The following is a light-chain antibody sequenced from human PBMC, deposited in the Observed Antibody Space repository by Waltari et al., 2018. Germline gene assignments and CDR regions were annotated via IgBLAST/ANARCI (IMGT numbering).Light chain of an antibody. J-gene: IGLJ3*02. CDR3: SSYTSTSTFWV. Sequence: QSALTQPASVSGSPGQSITISCTGTSSDVGGYRYVSWYQQHPGKAPKLMIYEVSNRPSGVSNRFSASKSGNTASLTISGLQAEDEADYYCSSYTSTSTFWVFGGGTKLTVL. CDR1: SSDVGGYRY. CDR2: EVS. V-gene: IGLV2-14*01.